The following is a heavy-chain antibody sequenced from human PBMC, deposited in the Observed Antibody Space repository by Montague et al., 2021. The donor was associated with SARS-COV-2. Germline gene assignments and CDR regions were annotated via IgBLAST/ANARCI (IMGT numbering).Heavy chain of an antibody. D-gene: IGHD3-10*01. J-gene: IGHJ4*02. CDR3: ARLTYYYGSGSYYLPNYFDY. Sequence: PALVKPTQTLTLTCTFSGFSLSTSGVGVAWIRQPPGKALECLALXYWNDDKRYSPSLKNRLTVIKDTSKNQVVLSMTNMDPVDTATYYCARLTYYYGSGSYYLPNYFDYWGQGTLVTVSS. CDR2: XYWNDDK. CDR1: GFSLSTSGVG. V-gene: IGHV2-5*01.